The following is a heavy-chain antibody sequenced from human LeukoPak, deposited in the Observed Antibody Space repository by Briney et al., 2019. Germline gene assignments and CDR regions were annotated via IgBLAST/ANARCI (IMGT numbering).Heavy chain of an antibody. CDR2: INHSGST. J-gene: IGHJ4*02. CDR3: ARYRAVAASDY. CDR1: GGSFSGYY. Sequence: SETLSLTCAVYGGSFSGYYWSWIRQPPGKGLEWIGEINHSGSTNYNPSLKSRVTISVDTSKNQFSLKLSSVTAADTAVYYCARYRAVAASDYWGQGTLVTVSS. V-gene: IGHV4-34*01. D-gene: IGHD6-19*01.